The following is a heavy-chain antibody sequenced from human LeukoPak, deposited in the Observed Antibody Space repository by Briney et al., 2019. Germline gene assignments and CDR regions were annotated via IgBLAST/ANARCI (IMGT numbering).Heavy chain of an antibody. D-gene: IGHD5-12*01. CDR1: GGSFSGYY. CDR3: ARAASVSCYDNGENFDY. J-gene: IGHJ4*02. V-gene: IGHV4-34*01. Sequence: SETLSLTCAVYGGSFSGYYWSWIRQPPGKGLEWIGEINHSGGTNYNPSLKSRVTISVDTSKNQFSLKLSSVTAADTAVYYCARAASVSCYDNGENFDYWGQGTLVTVSS. CDR2: INHSGGT.